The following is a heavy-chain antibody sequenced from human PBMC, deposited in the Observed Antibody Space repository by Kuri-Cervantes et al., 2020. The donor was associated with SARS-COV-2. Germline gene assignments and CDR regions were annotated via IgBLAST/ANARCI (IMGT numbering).Heavy chain of an antibody. Sequence: SETLSLTCTVSGGSISSYYWSWIRQPPGKGLEWIGYIYYSGSTNYNPSLKGRVTISVDTSKNQFSLKLSSVTAADTAAYYCARVRIFGVPGFAFDIWGQGTMVTVSS. CDR3: ARVRIFGVPGFAFDI. CDR1: GGSISSYY. CDR2: IYYSGST. V-gene: IGHV4-59*01. J-gene: IGHJ3*02. D-gene: IGHD3-3*01.